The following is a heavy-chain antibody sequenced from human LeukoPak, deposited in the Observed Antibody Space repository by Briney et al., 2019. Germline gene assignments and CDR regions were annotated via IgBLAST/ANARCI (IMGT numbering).Heavy chain of an antibody. J-gene: IGHJ4*02. V-gene: IGHV3-48*03. CDR3: ARGTIIAH. CDR1: RFTLSSYE. Sequence: GSLRVSSAASRFTLSSYEMNCGRAALGKGLEWVSYISSSGSTIYYADSVKGRFAISRDNAKNSLYLQMNSLRAEDTAVYYCARGTIIAHWGQGTLVTVSS. D-gene: IGHD2-21*01. CDR2: ISSSGSTI.